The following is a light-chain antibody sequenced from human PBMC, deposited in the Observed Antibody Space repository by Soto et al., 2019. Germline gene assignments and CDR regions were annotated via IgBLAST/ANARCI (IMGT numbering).Light chain of an antibody. CDR1: SSDVGGYNY. J-gene: IGLJ1*01. Sequence: QSVLTQPASVSASPGQSITISCTGTSSDVGGYNYVSWYQQHPGKAPKLMIYEVSNRPSGVSNRFSGSKSGNTASLTNSGLQAEDEADYYCSSYTSSNTLVFGTGTKVTVL. CDR2: EVS. CDR3: SSYTSSNTLV. V-gene: IGLV2-14*01.